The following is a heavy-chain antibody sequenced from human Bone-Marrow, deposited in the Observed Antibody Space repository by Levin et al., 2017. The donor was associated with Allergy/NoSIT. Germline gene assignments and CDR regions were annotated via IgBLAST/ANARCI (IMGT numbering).Heavy chain of an antibody. V-gene: IGHV3-30*18. CDR1: GYSFSFYG. D-gene: IGHD6-13*01. CDR2: ISKDGSKT. CDR3: ANQDAIATDIAGMDV. Sequence: GGSLRLSCAASGYSFSFYGIHWVRQAPGKGLEWVAVISKDGSKTYYADSVKGRFTISRDNSKNMVYLQMNSLRVEDKGVYYCANQDAIATDIAGMDVWGQGTTVTVSS. J-gene: IGHJ6*02.